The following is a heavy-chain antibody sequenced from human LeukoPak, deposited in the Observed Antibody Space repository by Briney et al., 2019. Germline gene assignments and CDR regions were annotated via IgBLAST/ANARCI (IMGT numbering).Heavy chain of an antibody. Sequence: GASVKVSCKASGYTFTSYGISWVRQAPGQGLEWMGWISAYNGNTNYAQKLQGRVTMTTDTSTSTAYMELRSLRSDDTAVYYCARAGGYYYDSSGYTLPDAFDIWGQGTMVTVSS. J-gene: IGHJ3*02. V-gene: IGHV1-18*01. CDR1: GYTFTSYG. CDR2: ISAYNGNT. CDR3: ARAGGYYYDSSGYTLPDAFDI. D-gene: IGHD3-22*01.